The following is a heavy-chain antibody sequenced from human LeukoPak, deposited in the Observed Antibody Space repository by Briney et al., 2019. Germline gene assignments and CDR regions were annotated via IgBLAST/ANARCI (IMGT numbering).Heavy chain of an antibody. CDR3: ALAAMVGGRVDY. Sequence: SETLSLTCAVYGGSFSGYYWSWIRQPPGKGLEWIGEINHSGSTNYNPPLKSRVTISVDTSKNQFSLKLSSVTAADTAVYYCALAAMVGGRVDYWGQGTLVTVSS. CDR2: INHSGST. V-gene: IGHV4-34*01. D-gene: IGHD5-18*01. J-gene: IGHJ4*02. CDR1: GGSFSGYY.